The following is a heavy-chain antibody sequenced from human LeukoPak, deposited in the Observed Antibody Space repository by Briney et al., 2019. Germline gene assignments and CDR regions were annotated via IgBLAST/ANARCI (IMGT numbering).Heavy chain of an antibody. V-gene: IGHV1-18*01. J-gene: IGHJ6*02. Sequence: ASVKVSCKASGYTFTSYGISWVRQAPGQGLEWMGWISGYKGNTKFAQRLQGRVSMTTGTPTSTAYMELRSLRSDDTAVYYCARDWHSSNYYGMDVWGQGTTVTVSS. CDR3: ARDWHSSNYYGMDV. CDR1: GYTFTSYG. CDR2: ISGYKGNT. D-gene: IGHD6-13*01.